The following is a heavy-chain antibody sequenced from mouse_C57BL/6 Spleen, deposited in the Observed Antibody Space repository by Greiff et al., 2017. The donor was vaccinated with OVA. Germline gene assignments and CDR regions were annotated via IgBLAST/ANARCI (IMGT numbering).Heavy chain of an antibody. D-gene: IGHD1-1*01. CDR2: INPNNGGT. CDR3: ARGGGHGSSPWFAY. Sequence: VQLQQSGPELVKPGASVKIPCKASGYTFTDYNMDWVKQSHGKSLEWIGDINPNNGGTIYNQKFKGKATLTVDKSSSTAYMELRSLTSEDTAVYYGARGGGHGSSPWFAYWGQGTLVTVSA. V-gene: IGHV1-18*01. J-gene: IGHJ3*01. CDR1: GYTFTDYN.